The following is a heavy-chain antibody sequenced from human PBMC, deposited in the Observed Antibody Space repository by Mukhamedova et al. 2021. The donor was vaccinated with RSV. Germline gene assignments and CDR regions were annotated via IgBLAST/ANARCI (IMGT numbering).Heavy chain of an antibody. J-gene: IGHJ3*02. V-gene: IGHV1-18*01. D-gene: IGHD1-14*01. Sequence: GDTNYAQKLQGRVTMTTDTSTTTTYMELTSLTSDDTAVYYCARITTREAFDIWGQGTMVTVSS. CDR2: GDT. CDR3: ARITTREAFDI.